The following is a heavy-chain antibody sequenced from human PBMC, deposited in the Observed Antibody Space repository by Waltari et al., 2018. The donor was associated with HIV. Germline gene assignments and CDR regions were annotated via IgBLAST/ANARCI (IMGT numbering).Heavy chain of an antibody. CDR3: ARVGSYYKWGYFDY. J-gene: IGHJ4*02. D-gene: IGHD3-10*01. Sequence: QAQVVESGGGLVKPGGSLRLSCVASGFSFSDSYMTWIRQAPGRGLEWVSYISTSGRTMYYADSVKGRFTISRDNAKNSLYLQMNSLRAEDTAVYYCARVGSYYKWGYFDYWGQGTLVTVSS. CDR1: GFSFSDSY. CDR2: ISTSGRTM. V-gene: IGHV3-11*01.